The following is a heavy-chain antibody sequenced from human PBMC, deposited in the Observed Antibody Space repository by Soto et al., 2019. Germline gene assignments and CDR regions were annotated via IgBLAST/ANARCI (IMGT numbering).Heavy chain of an antibody. CDR3: ARCRDAFGVYS. Sequence: QVQLHESGPGLVKPSDILSLTCNVSGGSIRSGGYYWGWIRQAPGKGLEWIGYIHYRVRTSYNPYLESRVSISLATSGHQFSLTLTSVTAADTAVYYCARCRDAFGVYSWGQGTLVTVSS. V-gene: IGHV4-31*03. CDR1: GGSIRSGGYY. D-gene: IGHD2-15*01. J-gene: IGHJ4*02. CDR2: IHYRVRT.